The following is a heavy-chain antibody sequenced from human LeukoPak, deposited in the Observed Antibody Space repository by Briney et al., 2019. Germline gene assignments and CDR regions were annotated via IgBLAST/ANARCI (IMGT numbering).Heavy chain of an antibody. CDR3: SRLVIIPFYYYYYMDV. Sequence: SETLSLTCAVSGGSISSYYWSWIRQPAGKGLEWIGRIYISGSGSTNYNPSLKSRVTMSVDTSKNQFSLKLSSVTAADTAVYYCSRLVIIPFYYYYYMDVWGKGTTVTISS. J-gene: IGHJ6*03. D-gene: IGHD3/OR15-3a*01. CDR1: GGSISSYY. V-gene: IGHV4-4*07. CDR2: IYISGSGST.